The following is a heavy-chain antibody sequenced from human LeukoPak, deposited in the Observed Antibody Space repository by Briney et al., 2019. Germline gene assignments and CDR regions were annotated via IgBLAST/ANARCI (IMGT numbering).Heavy chain of an antibody. Sequence: GGSLRLSCAASGFTFSSYGMHWVRQAPGKGLEWVAVIWYDGSNKYYEDSVKGRSTISRDNSKNTLYLQMNSLRAEDTAVYYCARGGDIVVVPAAMSLDYWGQGTLVTVSS. D-gene: IGHD2-2*01. V-gene: IGHV3-33*01. CDR2: IWYDGSNK. J-gene: IGHJ4*02. CDR3: ARGGDIVVVPAAMSLDY. CDR1: GFTFSSYG.